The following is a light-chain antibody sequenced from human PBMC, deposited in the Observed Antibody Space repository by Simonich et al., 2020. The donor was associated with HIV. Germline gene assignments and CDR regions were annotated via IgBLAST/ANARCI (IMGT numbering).Light chain of an antibody. V-gene: IGKV3-20*01. CDR2: GAS. Sequence: EIVLTQSPGTLSLSPGERATLSCRASQSVSSSYLAWYQQRPGQAPRLLLYGASSRATGIPDRFSGSGSGTDFTLTISRLEPEDFAVYYCQQYVSSPVTFGPGTTVDIK. J-gene: IGKJ3*01. CDR3: QQYVSSPVT. CDR1: QSVSSSY.